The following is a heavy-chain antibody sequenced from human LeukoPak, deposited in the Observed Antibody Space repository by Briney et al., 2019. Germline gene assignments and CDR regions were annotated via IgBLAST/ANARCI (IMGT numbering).Heavy chain of an antibody. Sequence: PGGSLRLSCAASGFTFSSYAMSWVRQAPGKGLEWVSAISGSGGSTYYADSVKGRFTISRDNSKNTLYLQMNSLRAEDTAVYYRAKVPYITIFGVVIIQGGYFDYWGQGTLVTVSS. D-gene: IGHD3-3*01. V-gene: IGHV3-23*01. CDR2: ISGSGGST. CDR1: GFTFSSYA. J-gene: IGHJ4*02. CDR3: AKVPYITIFGVVIIQGGYFDY.